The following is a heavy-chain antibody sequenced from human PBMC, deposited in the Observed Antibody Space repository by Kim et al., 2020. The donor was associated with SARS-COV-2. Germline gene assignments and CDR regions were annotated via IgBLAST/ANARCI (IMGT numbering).Heavy chain of an antibody. CDR2: IKSKTDGGTT. Sequence: GGSLRLSCAASGFTFSNAWMSWVRQAPGKGLEWVGRIKSKTDGGTTDYAAPVKGRFTISRDDSKNTLYLQMNSLKTEDTAVYYCTTDLGIGGEFDYWGQGTLVTVSS. CDR1: GFTFSNAW. D-gene: IGHD3-16*01. V-gene: IGHV3-15*01. CDR3: TTDLGIGGEFDY. J-gene: IGHJ4*02.